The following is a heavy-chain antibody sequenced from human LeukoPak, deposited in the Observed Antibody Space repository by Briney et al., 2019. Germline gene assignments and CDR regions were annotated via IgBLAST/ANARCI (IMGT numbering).Heavy chain of an antibody. J-gene: IGHJ4*02. CDR3: ARDSYNYGSGSLDY. V-gene: IGHV4-4*07. CDR2: IYTSGST. D-gene: IGHD5-18*01. Sequence: SETLSLTCTVSGGSVSSYYWSWIRQPAGKGLEWIGRIYTSGSTYYNPSLKSRVTMSVDTSKNQFSLKLSSVTAADTAIYYCARDSYNYGSGSLDYWGRGTLVTVSS. CDR1: GGSVSSYY.